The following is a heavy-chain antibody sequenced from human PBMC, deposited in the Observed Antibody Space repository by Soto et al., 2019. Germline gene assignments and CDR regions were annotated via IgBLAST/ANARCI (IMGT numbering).Heavy chain of an antibody. Sequence: QVQLVQSGAEVTKPGSSVKVSCKASGGTFSSYAISWVRQAPGQGLEWMGGIIPIFGTANYAQKFQGRVTITADESTSTAYMELSSLRSEDTAVYYCARDGTYDYDSSGYYYALDYWGQGTMVTFSS. CDR2: IIPIFGTA. V-gene: IGHV1-69*12. D-gene: IGHD3-22*01. CDR3: ARDGTYDYDSSGYYYALDY. J-gene: IGHJ4*02. CDR1: GGTFSSYA.